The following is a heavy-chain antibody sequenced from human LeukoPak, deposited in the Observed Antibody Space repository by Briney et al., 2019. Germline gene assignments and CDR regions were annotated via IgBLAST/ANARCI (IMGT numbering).Heavy chain of an antibody. Sequence: ASVKVSCKASGYTFTSYAISWVRQAPGQGLEWMGGIIPIFGTANYAQKFQGRVTTTADESTSTAYMELSSLRSEDTAVYYCARLGALDYYYYYMDVWGKGTTVTVFS. CDR3: ARLGALDYYYYYMDV. J-gene: IGHJ6*03. D-gene: IGHD3-16*01. V-gene: IGHV1-69*13. CDR2: IIPIFGTA. CDR1: GYTFTSYA.